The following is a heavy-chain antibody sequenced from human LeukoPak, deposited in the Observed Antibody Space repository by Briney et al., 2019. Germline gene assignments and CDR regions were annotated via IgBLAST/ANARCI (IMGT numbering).Heavy chain of an antibody. D-gene: IGHD3-3*01. CDR1: GYTFTGYY. Sequence: GASVKVSCKASGYTFTGYYMHWVRQAPGQGLEWMGWINPNSGGTNYAQKFQGRVTMTRDTSISTAYMELSSLRSEDTAVYYCARPYDFWSASSDDAFDIWGQGTMVTVSS. CDR3: ARPYDFWSASSDDAFDI. CDR2: INPNSGGT. V-gene: IGHV1-2*02. J-gene: IGHJ3*02.